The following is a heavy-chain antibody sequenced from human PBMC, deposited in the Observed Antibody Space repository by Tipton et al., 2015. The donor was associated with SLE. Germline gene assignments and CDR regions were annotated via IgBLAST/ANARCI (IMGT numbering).Heavy chain of an antibody. V-gene: IGHV4-61*02. J-gene: IGHJ3*02. D-gene: IGHD1-26*01. Sequence: TLSLTCTVSGGSISSGSYYWSWIRQPAGKGLEWIRRIYTSGSTNYNPSLKSRVTISVDTPKNQFSLKLSSVTAADTAVYYCARDRGGSYNDAFDIWGQGTMVTVSS. CDR1: GGSISSGSYY. CDR2: IYTSGST. CDR3: ARDRGGSYNDAFDI.